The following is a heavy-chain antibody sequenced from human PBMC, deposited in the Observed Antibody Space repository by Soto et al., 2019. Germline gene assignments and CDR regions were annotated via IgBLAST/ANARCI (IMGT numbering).Heavy chain of an antibody. CDR3: ARDQGGSYDSWFVP. CDR1: TFSTYS. V-gene: IGHV3-21*01. J-gene: IGHJ5*02. D-gene: IGHD1-26*01. CDR2: ISSSSSYI. Sequence: EVQLVESGGGLVKPGGSLRLSCAFTFSTYSLNWVRQAPGEGLEWVSSISSSSSYIKYADSVKGRFTISRDNAKNSLYLQMNSLRAEATAVYYCARDQGGSYDSWFVPWGQGTLVTVSS.